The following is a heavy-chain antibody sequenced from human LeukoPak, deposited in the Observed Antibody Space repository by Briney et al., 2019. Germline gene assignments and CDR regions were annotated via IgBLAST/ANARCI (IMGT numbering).Heavy chain of an antibody. CDR1: GFTFRNYA. CDR3: AKEYTGSFSPFPSYFDY. D-gene: IGHD1-26*01. J-gene: IGHJ4*02. V-gene: IGHV3-33*06. Sequence: GGSLRLSCAASGFTFRNYAMHWARQAPGKGREWVTLISYDGCSQYYADSVKGRFTISRDNSKNTLYLQMNSLRADDTALYYCAKEYTGSFSPFPSYFDYWGQGTLVTVSS. CDR2: ISYDGCSQ.